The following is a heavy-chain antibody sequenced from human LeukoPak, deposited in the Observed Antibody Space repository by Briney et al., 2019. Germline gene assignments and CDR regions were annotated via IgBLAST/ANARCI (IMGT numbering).Heavy chain of an antibody. V-gene: IGHV3-53*01. CDR3: ARIPIVLITSGGY. Sequence: GGSLRLSCAAAGFTVISNYMTWVRQAPGGGLEWVAVIYSDGSTYYADSVKGRFTIYRDNSKNPMYLQMNSLRAEDTAVYYCARIPIVLITSGGYWGQGTLVTVSS. CDR2: IYSDGST. CDR1: GFTVISNY. D-gene: IGHD3-22*01. J-gene: IGHJ4*02.